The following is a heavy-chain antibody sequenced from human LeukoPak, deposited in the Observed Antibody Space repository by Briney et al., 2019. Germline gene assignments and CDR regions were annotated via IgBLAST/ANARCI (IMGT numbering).Heavy chain of an antibody. J-gene: IGHJ5*02. CDR3: ARERGTPSSVDP. V-gene: IGHV4-61*01. CDR1: GGSVSSGSYY. Sequence: SETLSLTCTVSGGSVSSGSYYWSWIRQPPGKGLEWIGYIDYSGGTKYNPSLQSRVTISVDTSKNQFSLKLSSVTAADTAVYYCARERGTPSSVDPWGQGTLVTVSS. CDR2: IDYSGGT.